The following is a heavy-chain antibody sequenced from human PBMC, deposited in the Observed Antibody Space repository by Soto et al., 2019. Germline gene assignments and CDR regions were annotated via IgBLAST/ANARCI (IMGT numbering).Heavy chain of an antibody. Sequence: EVQLVESGGGLVQPGGSLRLSCVASGFTLGSYSMNWVRQAPGKGLEWLAYITSSSDTIYYADSVKGRFTVSRDNAKNSLYFQMNSLRAEDTAVYYCARQHSPGFGFWGQGSLVTVSS. CDR2: ITSSSDTI. V-gene: IGHV3-48*01. CDR3: ARQHSPGFGF. CDR1: GFTLGSYS. J-gene: IGHJ4*02. D-gene: IGHD3-10*01.